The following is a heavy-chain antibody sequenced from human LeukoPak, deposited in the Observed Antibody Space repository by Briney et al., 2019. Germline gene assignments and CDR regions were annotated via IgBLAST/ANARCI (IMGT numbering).Heavy chain of an antibody. D-gene: IGHD3-10*01. V-gene: IGHV1-18*01. J-gene: IGHJ4*02. CDR3: TGNYYGSVSYADFDY. Sequence: ASVKVSSKASGYTFTSYGISWVRQAPGQGLEWVGWISAYNAYTNYTQKLQGRVTMTTDTSTSTAYMELRSLRSDDTAVYYCTGNYYGSVSYADFDYWGQGTLVTVSS. CDR2: ISAYNAYT. CDR1: GYTFTSYG.